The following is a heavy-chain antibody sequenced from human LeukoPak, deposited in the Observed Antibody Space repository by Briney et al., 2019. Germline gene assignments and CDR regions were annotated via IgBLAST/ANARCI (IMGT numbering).Heavy chain of an antibody. CDR2: TYYMSKWFH. D-gene: IGHD1-1*01. Sequence: SRTLSLTCAISGDTVSGNSGARIWIRQSPSRGLEWLGRTYYMSKWFHEYAVSVKGRIIISPDTANNQFSLHLSSVTADDTGVYYCARDLERYYFDFWGQGTLVTVSS. J-gene: IGHJ4*02. V-gene: IGHV6-1*01. CDR3: ARDLERYYFDF. CDR1: GDTVSGNSGA.